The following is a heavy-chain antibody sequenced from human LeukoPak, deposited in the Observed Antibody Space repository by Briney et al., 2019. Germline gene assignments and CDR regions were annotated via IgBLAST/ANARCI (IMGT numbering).Heavy chain of an antibody. CDR3: ARHPVGYCSGGSCFSPPFDY. CDR1: GYTFTSYG. Sequence: ASVKVSCKASGYTFTSYGISWVRQAPGQGLEWMGWISAYNGNTNYAQKPQGRVTMTTDTSTSTAYMELRSLRSDDTAVYYCARHPVGYCSGGSCFSPPFDYWGQGTLVTVSS. V-gene: IGHV1-18*01. CDR2: ISAYNGNT. D-gene: IGHD2-15*01. J-gene: IGHJ4*02.